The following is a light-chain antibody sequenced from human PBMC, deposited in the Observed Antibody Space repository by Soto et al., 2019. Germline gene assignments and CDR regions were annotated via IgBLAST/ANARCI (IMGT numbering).Light chain of an antibody. CDR1: QSVSTY. CDR2: DVS. Sequence: EIVLTQSPATLSLSPGERATLSCRASQSVSTYLAWYQQKPAQPPRLLIFDVSNRAAGIPARFSGSGSGTDFTLTISSLEPEDFAVYYCQQYYSIPPTFGGGTKVEIK. V-gene: IGKV3-11*01. CDR3: QQYYSIPPT. J-gene: IGKJ4*01.